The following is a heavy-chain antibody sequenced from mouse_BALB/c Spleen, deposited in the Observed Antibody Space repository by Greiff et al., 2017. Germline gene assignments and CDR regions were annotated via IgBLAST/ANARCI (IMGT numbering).Heavy chain of an antibody. CDR1: GYTFTDYN. J-gene: IGHJ3*01. CDR2: FNPNNGGT. Sequence: EVQLQQSGPELVKPGASVKIPCKASGYTFTDYNMDWVKQSHGKSLEWIGDFNPNNGGTIYNQKFKGKATLTVDKSSSTAYMELRSLTSEDTAVYYCARLTTATGDAYWGQGTLVTVSA. D-gene: IGHD1-2*01. V-gene: IGHV1-18*01. CDR3: ARLTTATGDAY.